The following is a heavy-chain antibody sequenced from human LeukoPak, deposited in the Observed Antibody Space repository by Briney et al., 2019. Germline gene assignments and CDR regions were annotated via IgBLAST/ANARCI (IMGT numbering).Heavy chain of an antibody. CDR3: ARGFDNLGSGWYSY. CDR2: ISWNSGSI. CDR1: GFTFDDYA. V-gene: IGHV3-9*01. J-gene: IGHJ4*02. D-gene: IGHD6-19*01. Sequence: PGGSLRLSCAASGFTFDDYAMHWVRQAPGKGLEWVSGISWNSGSIGYADSVKGRFTISRDNAKNSLYLQMNSLRAEDTAVYYCARGFDNLGSGWYSYWGQGTLVTVSS.